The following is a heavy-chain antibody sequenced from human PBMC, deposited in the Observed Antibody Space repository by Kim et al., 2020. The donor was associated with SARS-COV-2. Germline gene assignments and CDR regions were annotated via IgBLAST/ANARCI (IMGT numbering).Heavy chain of an antibody. CDR3: VGSSWVYDF. CDR2: IYHSGST. CDR1: GGTIDTSSW. J-gene: IGHJ4*02. D-gene: IGHD6-13*01. V-gene: IGHV4-4*02. Sequence: LRETLSLTCAVSGGTIDTSSWWSWVRQPPGKGLEWIGEIYHSGSTNYNPSLKSRVTISVDKSKNHFSLKLTSVTAADTAVYYCVGSSWVYDFWGQGTLVTVSS.